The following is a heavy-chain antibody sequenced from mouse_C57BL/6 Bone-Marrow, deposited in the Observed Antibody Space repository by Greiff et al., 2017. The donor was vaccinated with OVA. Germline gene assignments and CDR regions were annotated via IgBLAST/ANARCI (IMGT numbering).Heavy chain of an antibody. CDR3: ARSGGVRHDWFAY. CDR1: GYTFTSYG. D-gene: IGHD2-14*01. J-gene: IGHJ3*01. CDR2: IYPRSGNT. V-gene: IGHV1-81*01. Sequence: QVQLQQSGAELARPGASVKLSCKASGYTFTSYGISWVKQRTGQGLEWIGEIYPRSGNTYYNEKFKGKATLTADKSSSTAYMELRSLTSEDSAVYFCARSGGVRHDWFAYWGQGTLVTVSA.